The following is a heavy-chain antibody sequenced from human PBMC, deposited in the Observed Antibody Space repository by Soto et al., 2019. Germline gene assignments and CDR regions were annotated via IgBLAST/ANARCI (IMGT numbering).Heavy chain of an antibody. J-gene: IGHJ5*02. CDR3: ARGYCIPTICDRWLHP. V-gene: IGHV5-51*01. D-gene: IGHD2-2*01. Sequence: PGASLKISCQGSGYAFSSYWIAWVRQMPGKGLEWMGIIYPGDSDTRYSPSFQGQVTISVDKSITTAYLQWSSLKASDTAMYYCARGYCIPTICDRWLHPWGQGPLVTVSS. CDR1: GYAFSSYW. CDR2: IYPGDSDT.